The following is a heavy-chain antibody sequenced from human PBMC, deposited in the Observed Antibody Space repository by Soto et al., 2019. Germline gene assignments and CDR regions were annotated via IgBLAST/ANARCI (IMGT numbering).Heavy chain of an antibody. V-gene: IGHV4-39*01. CDR3: ATQSYDILTGYYRNFDY. Sequence: LSLTCTVSGGSISSSSYYWGWIRQPPGKGLEWIGSIYYSGSTYYNPSLKSRVTISVDTSKNQFSLKLSSVTAADTAVYYCATQSYDILTGYYRNFDYWGQGTLVTVSS. D-gene: IGHD3-9*01. CDR2: IYYSGST. CDR1: GGSISSSSYY. J-gene: IGHJ4*02.